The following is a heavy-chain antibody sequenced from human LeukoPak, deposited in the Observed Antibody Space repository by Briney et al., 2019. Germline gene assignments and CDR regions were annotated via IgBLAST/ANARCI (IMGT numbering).Heavy chain of an antibody. CDR1: GFTFSSYS. D-gene: IGHD3-22*01. Sequence: PGGSLRLSCAASGFTFSSYSMNWVRQAPGKGLEWVSSISSSSSYIYYADSVKGRFTISRDNAKNSLYLQMNSLRAEDTAVYYCAREGGGGYYYDSSGYHWGQGTLVTVSS. J-gene: IGHJ5*02. CDR3: AREGGGGYYYDSSGYH. V-gene: IGHV3-21*01. CDR2: ISSSSSYI.